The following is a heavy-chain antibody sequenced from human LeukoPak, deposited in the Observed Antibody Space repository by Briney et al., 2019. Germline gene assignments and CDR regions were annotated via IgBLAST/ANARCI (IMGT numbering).Heavy chain of an antibody. V-gene: IGHV1-18*01. Sequence: ASLKISSKTSGYTFTSYVITWGRQAPGQRLEWRSYTRTNNGKANYARNRQGRVTMPTDTSTSTAYMELRSLRSDDTAVYYCARADISSTVTTTNWGEGTLVSVSS. D-gene: IGHD4-17*01. CDR1: GYTFTSYV. CDR3: ARADISSTVTTTN. J-gene: IGHJ4*02. CDR2: TRTNNGKA.